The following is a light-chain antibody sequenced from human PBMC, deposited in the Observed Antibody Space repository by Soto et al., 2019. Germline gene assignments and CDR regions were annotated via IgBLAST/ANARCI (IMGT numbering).Light chain of an antibody. CDR3: HQHHSHSKT. CDR1: QSISTW. Sequence: DIQMTQSPSTLCASVLDSVTITFRASQSISTWLAWYQQKPGKAPNPLIYDASSLARGVPSRFSGSGSGTEFTLTISSLQPHPFETFSCHQHHSHSKTFGQGTKVDIK. V-gene: IGKV1-5*01. J-gene: IGKJ1*01. CDR2: DAS.